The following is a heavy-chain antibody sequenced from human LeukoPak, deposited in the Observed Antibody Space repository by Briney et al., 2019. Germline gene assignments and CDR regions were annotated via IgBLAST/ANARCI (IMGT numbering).Heavy chain of an antibody. CDR2: IYYSGST. D-gene: IGHD3-22*01. Sequence: PSETLSLTCTVSGGSISGYYWSWIRQPPGKGLEWIGYIYYSGSTNYNPSLKSRVTISVDTSKNQFSLKLSSVTAADTAVYYCARAELAYYYDSSGYSAGAFDIWGQGTMVTVSS. V-gene: IGHV4-59*01. CDR3: ARAELAYYYDSSGYSAGAFDI. J-gene: IGHJ3*02. CDR1: GGSISGYY.